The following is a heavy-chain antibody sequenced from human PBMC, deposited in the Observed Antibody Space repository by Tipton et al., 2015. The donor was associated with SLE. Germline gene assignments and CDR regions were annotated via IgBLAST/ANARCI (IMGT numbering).Heavy chain of an antibody. J-gene: IGHJ4*02. Sequence: TLSLTCTVSGGSISSSSYYWGWIRQPPGKGLEWIGSIYYSGSTYYNPSLKSRVTISVDTSKNRFSLKLSSVTAADTAVYYCARDTGYCSGGSCSPGYWGQGTLVTVSS. D-gene: IGHD2-15*01. CDR1: GGSISSSSYY. CDR2: IYYSGST. V-gene: IGHV4-39*07. CDR3: ARDTGYCSGGSCSPGY.